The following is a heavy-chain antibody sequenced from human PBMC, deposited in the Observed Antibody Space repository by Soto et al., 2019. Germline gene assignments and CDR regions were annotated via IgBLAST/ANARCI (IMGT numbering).Heavy chain of an antibody. CDR2: ISAYNGNT. V-gene: IGHV1-18*01. J-gene: IGHJ4*02. CDR1: GYTFTSYG. Sequence: VQLGQSGAEVKKPGASVKVSCNASGYTFTSYGISWVRQAPGQGREWMGWISAYNGNTNYSQKLQGRVTITTDTTPSTAYMELRGLRSDDTAVYYCARCIAAAGKNFDYWGQGTLVTVSS. D-gene: IGHD6-13*01. CDR3: ARCIAAAGKNFDY.